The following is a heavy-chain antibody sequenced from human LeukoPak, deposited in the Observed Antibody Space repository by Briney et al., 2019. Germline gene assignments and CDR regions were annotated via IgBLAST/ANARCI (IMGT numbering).Heavy chain of an antibody. CDR3: AIKKGNWYNDH. D-gene: IGHD1/OR15-1a*01. J-gene: IGHJ4*02. CDR2: IRYDESNQ. Sequence: GGSLRLSCAASGFTFSSYGMHWVRQAPGKGLEWVAFIRYDESNQYYADSVKGRFTISRDNSKNTLYLQMNSLRAEDTAVYYCAIKKGNWYNDHWGQGTLVTVSS. CDR1: GFTFSSYG. V-gene: IGHV3-30*02.